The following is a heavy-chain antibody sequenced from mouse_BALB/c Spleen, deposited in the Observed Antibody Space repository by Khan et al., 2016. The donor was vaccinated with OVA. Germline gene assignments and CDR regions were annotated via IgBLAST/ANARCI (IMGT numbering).Heavy chain of an antibody. CDR2: ISYSGST. D-gene: IGHD1-2*01. J-gene: IGHJ2*01. CDR1: GYSITSGYG. Sequence: EVQLQESGPGLVKPSQSLSLTCTVTGYSITSGYGWNWIRQFPGNKLEWMGYISYSGSTNYNPSLKSRISITRDTSKKQFFLQLNSVTTDDTATYYCARTARIQYWGQGTTLTVSS. CDR3: ARTARIQY. V-gene: IGHV3-2*02.